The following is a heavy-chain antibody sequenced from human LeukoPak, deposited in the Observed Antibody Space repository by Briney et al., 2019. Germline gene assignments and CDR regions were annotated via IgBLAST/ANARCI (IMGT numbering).Heavy chain of an antibody. CDR2: INPNSGGT. D-gene: IGHD3-22*01. J-gene: IGHJ4*02. CDR3: YYYESRGGY. CDR1: GYTFTGYY. V-gene: IGHV1-2*02. Sequence: ASVKVSCKASGYTFTGYYMHWVRQAPGQGLEWMGWINPNSGGTNYAQKFQGRVTMTRDTSISTAYMELSRLRSDDTAMYYCYYYESRGGYWGQGTLVTVSS.